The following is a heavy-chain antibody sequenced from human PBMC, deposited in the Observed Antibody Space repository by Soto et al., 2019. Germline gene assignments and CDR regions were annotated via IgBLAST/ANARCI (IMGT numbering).Heavy chain of an antibody. Sequence: ASVKVSCKASGYSFTGYYIHWVRQAPGQGLEWMGWINPNNGSTNYAQKFQGRVTITRDTSASTAYMELSSLRSEDTAVYYCARDGRFLEWLLDYWGQGTLVTVSS. CDR1: GYSFTGYY. J-gene: IGHJ4*02. CDR3: ARDGRFLEWLLDY. D-gene: IGHD3-3*01. V-gene: IGHV1-2*02. CDR2: INPNNGST.